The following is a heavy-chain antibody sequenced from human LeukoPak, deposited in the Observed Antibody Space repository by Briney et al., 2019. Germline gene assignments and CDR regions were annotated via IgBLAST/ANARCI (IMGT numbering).Heavy chain of an antibody. V-gene: IGHV3-7*01. CDR2: IKQDGSEK. D-gene: IGHD3-10*01. CDR1: GFTFSSYW. Sequence: GGSLRLSCAASGFTFSSYWMSWVRQAPGKGLEWVANIKQDGSEKYYVDSVKGRFTISRDNAKNSLYLQMNSLRAEDTAVYYCARDEGSGSYYARAHAVADYWGQGTLVTVSP. CDR3: ARDEGSGSYYARAHAVADY. J-gene: IGHJ4*02.